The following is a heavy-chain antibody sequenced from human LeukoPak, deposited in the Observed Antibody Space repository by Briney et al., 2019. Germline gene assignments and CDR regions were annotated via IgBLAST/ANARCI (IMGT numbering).Heavy chain of an antibody. Sequence: GGSLRLSCVVSGVSLSNYGMTWVRQAPGRGVEGVSYISERGGSTTYADSVKGRFTISRDTSLNTLYLQTNNLRAEDTAVYFCAKRGVVIRGILVIGYHQEAYHYDFWGQGVLVTVSS. J-gene: IGHJ4*02. D-gene: IGHD3-10*01. V-gene: IGHV3-23*01. CDR3: AKRGVVIRGILVIGYHQEAYHYDF. CDR1: GVSLSNYG. CDR2: ISERGGST.